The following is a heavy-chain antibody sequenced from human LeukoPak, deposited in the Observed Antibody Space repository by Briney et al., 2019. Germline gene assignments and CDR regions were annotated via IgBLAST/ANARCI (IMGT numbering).Heavy chain of an antibody. CDR1: GFTFSSYG. D-gene: IGHD1-7*01. CDR3: ARGPNYYFDY. V-gene: IGHV3-33*01. J-gene: IGHJ4*02. Sequence: GGSLRLSCAASGFTFSSYGMHWVRQAPGEGLEWVAVIWYDGSNKYYADSVKGRFTISRDNSKNTLYLQMNSLRAEDTAVCYCARGPNYYFDYWGQGTLVTVSS. CDR2: IWYDGSNK.